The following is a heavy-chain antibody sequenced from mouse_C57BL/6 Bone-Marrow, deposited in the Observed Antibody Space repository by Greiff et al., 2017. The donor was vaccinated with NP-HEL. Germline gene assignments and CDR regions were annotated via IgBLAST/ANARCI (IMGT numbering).Heavy chain of an antibody. CDR1: GYTFTSYG. Sequence: QVQLKESGAELARPGASVKLSCKASGYTFTSYGISWVKQRTGQGLEWIGEIYPRSGNTYYNEKFKGKATLTADKSSSTAYMELRSLTSEDSAVYFCERSYNSNYQAWFAYWGQGTLVTVSA. CDR3: ERSYNSNYQAWFAY. J-gene: IGHJ3*01. V-gene: IGHV1-81*01. D-gene: IGHD2-5*01. CDR2: IYPRSGNT.